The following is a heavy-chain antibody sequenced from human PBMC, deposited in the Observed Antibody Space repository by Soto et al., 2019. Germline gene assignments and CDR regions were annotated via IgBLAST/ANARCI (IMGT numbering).Heavy chain of an antibody. D-gene: IGHD3-9*01. CDR2: IFANSTFT. CDR3: ARDKDWAFDY. V-gene: IGHV3-11*06. J-gene: IGHJ4*02. CDR1: AFTFKNHW. Sequence: GGSLRLSCAASAFTFKNHWMHWVRQAPGKGPVWVSHIFANSTFTNYADSVKGRFTISRDNAQNTLFLLMNSLRAEDTAVYYCARDKDWAFDYWGQGTLVTVSS.